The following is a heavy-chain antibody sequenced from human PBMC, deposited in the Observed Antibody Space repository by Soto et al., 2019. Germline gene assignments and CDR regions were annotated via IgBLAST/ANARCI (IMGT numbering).Heavy chain of an antibody. CDR3: AKDVFGGGSYRESGHDY. CDR1: GFTFSSYG. J-gene: IGHJ4*02. Sequence: GGSLRLSCAASGFTFSSYGMHWVRQAPGKGLEWVAVISYDGSNKYYADSVKGRFTISRDNSKNTLYLQMNSLRAEDTAVYYCAKDVFGGGSYRESGHDYWGQGTLVTVSS. D-gene: IGHD1-26*01. V-gene: IGHV3-30*18. CDR2: ISYDGSNK.